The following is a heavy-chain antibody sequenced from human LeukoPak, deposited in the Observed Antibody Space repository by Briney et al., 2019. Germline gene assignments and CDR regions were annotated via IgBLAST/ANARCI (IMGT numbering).Heavy chain of an antibody. V-gene: IGHV3-21*01. CDR2: ISSSSSYI. Sequence: PGGSLRLSCAASGFTFSSYSMNWVRQAPGKGLEWVSSISSSSSYIYYADSVKGRFTISRDNAKNSLYLQMNSLRAEDTAVYYCAREGWFGELTLDYWGQGTLVTVSS. D-gene: IGHD3-10*01. CDR3: AREGWFGELTLDY. J-gene: IGHJ4*02. CDR1: GFTFSSYS.